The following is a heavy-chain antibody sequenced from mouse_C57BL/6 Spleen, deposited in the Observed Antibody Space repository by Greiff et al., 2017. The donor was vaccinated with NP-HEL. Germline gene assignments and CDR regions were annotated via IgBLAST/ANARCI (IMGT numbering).Heavy chain of an antibody. CDR3: AREDGGNAMDY. J-gene: IGHJ4*01. D-gene: IGHD1-1*02. CDR1: GYSITSGYD. CDR2: ISYSGST. V-gene: IGHV3-1*01. Sequence: EVKVVESGPGMVKPSQSLSLTCTVTGYSITSGYDWHWIRHFPGNKLEWMGYISYSGSTNYNQSLKSRISITHDTSKNHFFLKLNSVTTEDTATYYCAREDGGNAMDYWGQGTSVTVSS.